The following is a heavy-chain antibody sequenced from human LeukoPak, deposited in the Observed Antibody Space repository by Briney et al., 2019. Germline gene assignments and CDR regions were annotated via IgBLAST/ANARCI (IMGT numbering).Heavy chain of an antibody. J-gene: IGHJ6*02. CDR1: GYTFTSYD. CDR2: MNPNSGNT. Sequence: ASVKVSCKASGYTFTSYDINCVRQATGQGLEWMGWMNPNSGNTGYAQKFQGRVTMTRNTSISTAYMELSSLRSEDTAVYYCARERFLEWLFYDGMDVWGQGTTVTVSS. V-gene: IGHV1-8*01. D-gene: IGHD3-3*01. CDR3: ARERFLEWLFYDGMDV.